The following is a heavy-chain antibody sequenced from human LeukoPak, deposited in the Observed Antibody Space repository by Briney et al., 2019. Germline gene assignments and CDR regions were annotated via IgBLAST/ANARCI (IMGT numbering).Heavy chain of an antibody. Sequence: GGSLRLSCAASGFTFSSYWMSWVRQAPGKGLEWVAIIKQDGSEKYYVDSVKGRFTISRDNAKNSLYLQMNSLRAEDTALYYCARSGYYGSGSYYNYVWAPDYWGQGTLVTVSS. CDR1: GFTFSSYW. J-gene: IGHJ4*02. CDR2: IKQDGSEK. V-gene: IGHV3-7*03. CDR3: ARSGYYGSGSYYNYVWAPDY. D-gene: IGHD3-10*01.